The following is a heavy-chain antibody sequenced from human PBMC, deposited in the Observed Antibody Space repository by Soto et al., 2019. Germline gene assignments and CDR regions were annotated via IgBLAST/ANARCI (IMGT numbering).Heavy chain of an antibody. V-gene: IGHV5-51*01. CDR1: GYSFTNYW. CDR3: VTQGYYDSSGYSPFDY. J-gene: IGHJ4*02. CDR2: IYPGDSDT. Sequence: GESLKISCKGSGYSFTNYWIAWVRQMPGKGLEWMGIIYPGDSDTRHSAPFQGQVTISADKSISTVYLQWSSLRASDTAMYYWVTQGYYDSSGYSPFDYWGQGTLVTVSS. D-gene: IGHD3-22*01.